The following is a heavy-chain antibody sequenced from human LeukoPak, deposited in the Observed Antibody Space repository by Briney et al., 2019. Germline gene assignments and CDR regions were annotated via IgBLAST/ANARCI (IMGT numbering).Heavy chain of an antibody. D-gene: IGHD2-8*02. CDR2: XNPSGGST. Sequence: QGLEXMGIXNPSGGSTSYAQKFQGRVTMTRDTSTSTVYMELSSLRSEDTAVYYCARDTPGLLVYAGPYYGMDVWGQGTTVTVSS. J-gene: IGHJ6*02. CDR3: ARDTPGLLVYAGPYYGMDV. V-gene: IGHV1-46*01.